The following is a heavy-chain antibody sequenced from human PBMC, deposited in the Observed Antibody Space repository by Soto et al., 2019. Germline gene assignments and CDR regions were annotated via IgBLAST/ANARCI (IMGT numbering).Heavy chain of an antibody. J-gene: IGHJ4*02. D-gene: IGHD1-1*01. V-gene: IGHV3-7*01. CDR2: IKADGSDK. Sequence: EVQLVESGGGLVQPGGSLRLSCTASGFMFSNYWMSWVRQPPGKGLEWVANIKADGSDKYYVDSMRGRFTISRDNAKNSLYLQLTSLRADDTAVYYCARALEQGSADYWGQGTLVTVSS. CDR3: ARALEQGSADY. CDR1: GFMFSNYW.